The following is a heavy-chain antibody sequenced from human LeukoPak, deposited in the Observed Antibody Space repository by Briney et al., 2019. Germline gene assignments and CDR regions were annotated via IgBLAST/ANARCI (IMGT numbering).Heavy chain of an antibody. J-gene: IGHJ5*02. D-gene: IGHD2-15*01. Sequence: SETLSLTCTVSGGSISSYYWSWIRQPPGKGLEWIGYIYYSGSTNYNPSLKSRVTISVDTSKNQFSLKLSSVTAADTAVYYCARGRGGGGYCSGGSCYHNWFDPWGQGTLVTVSS. CDR3: ARGRGGGGYCSGGSCYHNWFDP. CDR1: GGSISSYY. CDR2: IYYSGST. V-gene: IGHV4-59*01.